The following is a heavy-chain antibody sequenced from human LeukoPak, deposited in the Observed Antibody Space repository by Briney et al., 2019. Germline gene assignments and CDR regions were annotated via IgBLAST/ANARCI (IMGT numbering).Heavy chain of an antibody. CDR2: ISAYNGNT. Sequence: ASVKVSCKASGYTFTSYGISWVRQAPGQGLEWMGWISAYNGNTNYAQKLQGRVTMTTDTSTSTAYMELRSPRSDDTAVYYCARTPGYYDGSGYYYFDYWGQGTLVTVSS. CDR1: GYTFTSYG. D-gene: IGHD3-22*01. V-gene: IGHV1-18*01. J-gene: IGHJ4*02. CDR3: ARTPGYYDGSGYYYFDY.